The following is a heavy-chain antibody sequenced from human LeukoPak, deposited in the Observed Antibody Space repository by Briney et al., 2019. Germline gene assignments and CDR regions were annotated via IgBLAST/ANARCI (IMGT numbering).Heavy chain of an antibody. Sequence: PSETLSLTCSVSGGSISSYYWSWIRQSPGKGLEWIGYIYYSGSTYYNPSLKSRVTISVDTSKNQFSLKLSSVTAADTAVYYCARVPRYCSGGSCYSTDWFDPWGQGTLVTVSS. J-gene: IGHJ5*02. V-gene: IGHV4-59*08. D-gene: IGHD2-15*01. CDR1: GGSISSYY. CDR3: ARVPRYCSGGSCYSTDWFDP. CDR2: IYYSGST.